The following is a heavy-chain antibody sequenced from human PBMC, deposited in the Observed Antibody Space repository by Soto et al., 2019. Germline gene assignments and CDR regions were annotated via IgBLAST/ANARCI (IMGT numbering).Heavy chain of an antibody. D-gene: IGHD5-12*01. V-gene: IGHV3-30-3*01. CDR3: ARDRGASGYRPFDY. CDR1: GFTFSSYA. CDR2: ISYDGSNK. J-gene: IGHJ4*02. Sequence: QVQLVESGGGVVQPGRSLRLSCAASGFTFSSYAMHWVRQAPGKGLEWVAVISYDGSNKYYADSVKGRFTISRDNSKNTLYLQMNSLRAEDTAVYYCARDRGASGYRPFDYWGQGTLVTVSS.